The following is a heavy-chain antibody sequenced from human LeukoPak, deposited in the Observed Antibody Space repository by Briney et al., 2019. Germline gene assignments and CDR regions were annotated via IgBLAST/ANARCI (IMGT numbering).Heavy chain of an antibody. CDR3: AGEIVLMVPGAFDI. J-gene: IGHJ3*02. Sequence: SETLSLTCTVSGGSISSYYWSWIRQPPGKGLEWIGYIYYSGSTNYNPSLKSRVTISVDTSKIQFSLKLSSVTAADTAVYYCAGEIVLMVPGAFDIWGQGTMVTVSS. CDR1: GGSISSYY. CDR2: IYYSGST. V-gene: IGHV4-59*01. D-gene: IGHD2-8*01.